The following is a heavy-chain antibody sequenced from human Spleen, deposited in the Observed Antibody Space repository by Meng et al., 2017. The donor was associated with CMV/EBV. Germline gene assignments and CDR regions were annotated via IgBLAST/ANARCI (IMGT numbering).Heavy chain of an antibody. CDR2: IYYSGST. D-gene: IGHD3-22*01. CDR1: SGSYY. J-gene: IGHJ2*01. V-gene: IGHV4-61*01. Sequence: SGSYYWSWIRRPPGKGLEWIGYIYYSGSTNYNPSLKSRVTISVDTSKNQFSLKLSSVTAADTAVYYCARDILNYYDSSGYSRYFDLWGRGTLVTVSS. CDR3: ARDILNYYDSSGYSRYFDL.